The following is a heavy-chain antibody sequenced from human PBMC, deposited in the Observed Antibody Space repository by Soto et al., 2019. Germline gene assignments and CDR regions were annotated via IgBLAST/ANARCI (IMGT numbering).Heavy chain of an antibody. Sequence: QVQLQESGPGLVKPSETLSLTCTVSGDSVSRYYWSWIRQPPGKGLEWIGYIYYSGSANYNPSLKGRVTKAVDTAQDPFSPRPSFVTGADPGVYYLAGVPFRNGGLGFREDFRGPGALVILSS. V-gene: IGHV4-59*02. CDR1: GDSVSRYY. CDR3: AGVPFRNGGLGFREDF. J-gene: IGHJ4*02. D-gene: IGHD3-10*01. CDR2: IYYSGSA.